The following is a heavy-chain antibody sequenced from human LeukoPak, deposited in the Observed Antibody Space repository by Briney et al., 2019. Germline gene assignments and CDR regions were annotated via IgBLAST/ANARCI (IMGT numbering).Heavy chain of an antibody. CDR3: ASVLLWFGTNDY. CDR2: IYHSGST. D-gene: IGHD3-10*01. V-gene: IGHV4-30-2*01. Sequence: SSETLSLTCTVSGGPISSGGYYWSWIRQPPGKGLEWIGYIYHSGSTYYNPSLKSRVTISLDRSKNQFSLNMTSVTAADTAVYYCASVLLWFGTNDYWGQGTLVTVSS. CDR1: GGPISSGGYY. J-gene: IGHJ4*02.